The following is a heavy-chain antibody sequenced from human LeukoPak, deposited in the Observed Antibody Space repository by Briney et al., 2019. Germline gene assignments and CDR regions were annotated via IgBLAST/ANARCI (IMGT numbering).Heavy chain of an antibody. CDR3: ARRLVVTADFDY. CDR2: IYPADSST. J-gene: IGHJ4*02. D-gene: IGHD2-21*02. Sequence: GESLKIACKASGYSFTTYWIGWVRQAPGKGLEWMGIIYPADSSTEYSPSFQGQVTISADKSISTAYLQWNSLKASDTAIYYCARRLVVTADFDYWGQGTLVTVSS. CDR1: GYSFTTYW. V-gene: IGHV5-51*01.